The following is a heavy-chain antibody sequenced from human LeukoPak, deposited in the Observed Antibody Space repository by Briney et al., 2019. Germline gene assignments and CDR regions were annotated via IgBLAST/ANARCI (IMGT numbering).Heavy chain of an antibody. Sequence: SSHTLSIPTQTLTLSFTFYGFSLSRSRVGVGWVRQPPGKALEWLALNYWDDDKRYTPSMNSKLTTTKDTSKNQVVLTMTNMDPVDTATYYAARRDSCSSTSCFHFDHWGQGALVTVSS. D-gene: IGHD2-2*01. J-gene: IGHJ4*02. CDR3: ARRDSCSSTSCFHFDH. V-gene: IGHV2-5*02. CDR1: GFSLSRSRVG. CDR2: NYWDDDK.